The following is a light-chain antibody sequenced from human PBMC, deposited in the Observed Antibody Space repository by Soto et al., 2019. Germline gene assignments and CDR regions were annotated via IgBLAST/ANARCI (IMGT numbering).Light chain of an antibody. CDR2: EVS. CDR1: SSDVGGYNY. Sequence: QSALTQPASVSGSPGQSITISCTGTSSDVGGYNYVSWYQQHPGKAPKLMIYEVSNRPSGVSNRFAGSKSGNTASLTISELQAEHEADYYCSSYTSSSTRVFGGGTKLTVL. V-gene: IGLV2-14*01. J-gene: IGLJ3*02. CDR3: SSYTSSSTRV.